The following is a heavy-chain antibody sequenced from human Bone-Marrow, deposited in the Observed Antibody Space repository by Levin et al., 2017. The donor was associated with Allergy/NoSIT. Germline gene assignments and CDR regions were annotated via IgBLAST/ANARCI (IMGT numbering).Heavy chain of an antibody. CDR2: ISGYNDDI. Sequence: GESLKISCKASGYTFNTYGISWVRQAPGQGLEWMGWISGYNDDINYAQKFQGRVTMSTDTSTFTAYMELRGLRSDDTAVYYCARDRGYGVDTFDFWGQGTMVTVSS. CDR3: ARDRGYGVDTFDF. CDR1: GYTFNTYG. V-gene: IGHV1-18*01. D-gene: IGHD4-17*01. J-gene: IGHJ3*01.